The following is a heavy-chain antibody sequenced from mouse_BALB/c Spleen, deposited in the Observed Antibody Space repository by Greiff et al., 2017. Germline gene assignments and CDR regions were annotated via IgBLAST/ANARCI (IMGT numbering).Heavy chain of an antibody. Sequence: VQLQQSGAELVRPGALVKLSCKASGFNIKDYYMHWVKQRPEQGLEWIGWIDPENGNTIYDPKFQGKASITADTSSNTAYLQLSSLTSEDTAVYYWARGLRLFAYWGQGTLVTVSA. V-gene: IGHV14-1*02. J-gene: IGHJ3*01. CDR2: IDPENGNT. CDR1: GFNIKDYY. CDR3: ARGLRLFAY. D-gene: IGHD1-2*01.